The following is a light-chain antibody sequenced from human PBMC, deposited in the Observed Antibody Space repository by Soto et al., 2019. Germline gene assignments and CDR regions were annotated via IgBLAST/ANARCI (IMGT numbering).Light chain of an antibody. V-gene: IGLV4-69*01. CDR1: SGHSSYA. J-gene: IGLJ2*01. Sequence: QSVLTQSPSASASLGASVKLTCTLSSGHSSYAIAWHQQQPEKGPRYLMKLNSDGSHSKGDGIPDRFSGSSSGAERYLTISSLQSEDEADYYCQTAGTGIVVFGGGTKVTVL. CDR3: QTAGTGIVV. CDR2: LNSDGSH.